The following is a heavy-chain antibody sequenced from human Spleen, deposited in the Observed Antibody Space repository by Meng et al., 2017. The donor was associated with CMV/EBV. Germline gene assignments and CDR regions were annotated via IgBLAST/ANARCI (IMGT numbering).Heavy chain of an antibody. CDR3: ARMGTVYAMVHRYSDGMDV. CDR2: ISAHTGNT. V-gene: IGHV1-18*01. D-gene: IGHD3-10*01. Sequence: ASVKVSCKASGYSFTNHGITWVRQAPGQGLEWMGWISAHTGNTKYAQVLQGRATMSTDTTTNTAYLELRSLRFDDTAVYYCARMGTVYAMVHRYSDGMDVWGQGTTVTVSS. CDR1: GYSFTNHG. J-gene: IGHJ6*02.